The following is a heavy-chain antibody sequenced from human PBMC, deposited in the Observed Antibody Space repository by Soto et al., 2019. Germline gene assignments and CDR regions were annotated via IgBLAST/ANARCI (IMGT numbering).Heavy chain of an antibody. J-gene: IGHJ4*02. V-gene: IGHV3-30*18. CDR1: GFTFSSYA. CDR2: ISYDGSNK. CDR3: AKLISKIFDY. Sequence: GGSLRLSCAASGFTFSSYAMSWVRQAPGKGLEWVAVISYDGSNKYYADSVKGRFTISRDNSKNTLYLQMNSLRAEDTAVYYCAKLISKIFDYWGQGTLVTVS.